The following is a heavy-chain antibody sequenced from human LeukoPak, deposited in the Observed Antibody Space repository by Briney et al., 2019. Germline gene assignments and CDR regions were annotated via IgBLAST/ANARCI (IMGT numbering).Heavy chain of an antibody. Sequence: GGSLRLSCAASGFTFSSYSMNWVRQAPGKGLEWVSAISGSGGSTYYADSVKGRFAISRDNSKNTLYLQMNSLRAEDTAVYYCAKVKYQLLEFVPFDYWGQGTLVTVSS. V-gene: IGHV3-23*01. D-gene: IGHD2-2*01. CDR1: GFTFSSYS. J-gene: IGHJ4*02. CDR3: AKVKYQLLEFVPFDY. CDR2: ISGSGGST.